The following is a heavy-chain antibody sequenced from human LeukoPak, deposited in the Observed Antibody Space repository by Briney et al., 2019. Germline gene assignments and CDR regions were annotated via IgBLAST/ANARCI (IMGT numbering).Heavy chain of an antibody. D-gene: IGHD5-18*01. CDR3: ARGGYSYGSFDY. V-gene: IGHV1-18*04. CDR1: GYTFTGYY. CDR2: ISAYNGNT. J-gene: IGHJ4*02. Sequence: GASVKVSCKASGYTFTGYYMHWVRQAPGQGLEWMGWISAYNGNTNYAQKLQGRVTMTTDTSTSTAYMELRSLRSDDTAVYYCARGGYSYGSFDYWGQGTLVTVSS.